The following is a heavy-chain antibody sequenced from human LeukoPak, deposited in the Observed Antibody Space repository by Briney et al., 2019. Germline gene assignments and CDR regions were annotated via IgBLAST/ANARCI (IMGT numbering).Heavy chain of an antibody. J-gene: IGHJ3*01. CDR3: AKDRGGGSQLGDAFDV. CDR1: GFTFDEYA. Sequence: PGRSLRLSCAASGFTFDEYAMHWVRQAPGKGLEWVSCISYSSDTIGYVDSVKGRFTISRDNAKNSLYLQMNSLRAEDTALYYCAKDRGGGSQLGDAFDVWGQGTMVSVSS. V-gene: IGHV3-9*01. CDR2: ISYSSDTI. D-gene: IGHD2-15*01.